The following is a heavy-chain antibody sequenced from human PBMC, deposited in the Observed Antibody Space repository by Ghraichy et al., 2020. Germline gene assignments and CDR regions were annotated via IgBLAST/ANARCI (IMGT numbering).Heavy chain of an antibody. CDR2: INPNSGGT. V-gene: IGHV1-2*02. J-gene: IGHJ4*02. CDR1: GYTFTGHY. CDR3: AVSSGYYPLQQYYFDY. D-gene: IGHD3-22*01. Sequence: ASVKVSCKASGYTFTGHYIHWVRQAPGQGLEWMGWINPNSGGTNYAQKFQGSVTMTRDTSISTAYMELSRLRSDDTAVYYCAVSSGYYPLQQYYFDYWGQGTLVTVSS.